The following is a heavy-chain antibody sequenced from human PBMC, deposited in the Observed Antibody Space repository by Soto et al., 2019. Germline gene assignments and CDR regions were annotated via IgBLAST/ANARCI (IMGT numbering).Heavy chain of an antibody. CDR3: ARLCRRPNAPEASTAGREGMGV. D-gene: IGHD2-15*01. J-gene: IGHJ6*02. Sequence: GESLKISCKGSGYSFTSYWLSWVRQMPGKGLEWMGRIDPSDSYTNYSPSFQGHVTISADKSISTAYLQASRRKGSDNARYYFARLCRRPNAPEASTAGREGMGVWGRVTTVTAAS. V-gene: IGHV5-10-1*01. CDR2: IDPSDSYT. CDR1: GYSFTSYW.